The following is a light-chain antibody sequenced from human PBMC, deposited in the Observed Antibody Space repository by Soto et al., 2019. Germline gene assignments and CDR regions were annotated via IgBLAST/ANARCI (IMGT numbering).Light chain of an antibody. CDR1: TSDVGI. Sequence: QSALNQPASVSGSPGQSITISCSGTTSDVGIVSWYQHHPGKAPKPMIHEVTKRPSGVSDRFSGSKSGNSASLTISGLQAEDEADSFCCSFRGSGYVFGTGTKVTVL. V-gene: IGLV2-23*02. CDR2: EVT. CDR3: CSFRGSGYV. J-gene: IGLJ1*01.